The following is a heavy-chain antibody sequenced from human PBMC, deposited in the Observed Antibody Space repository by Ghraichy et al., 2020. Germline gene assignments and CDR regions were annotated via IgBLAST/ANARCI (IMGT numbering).Heavy chain of an antibody. J-gene: IGHJ4*02. D-gene: IGHD1-1*01. Sequence: ASVKVSCKASGYTFIGYYMHWVRQAPGQGLEWMGWINPDSGGTNYAQKFQGRVTMTRETSISTAYMELSGLRADDTAVFYCARGSGTTNPDYWGQGTLVTVAS. CDR2: INPDSGGT. CDR1: GYTFIGYY. CDR3: ARGSGTTNPDY. V-gene: IGHV1-2*02.